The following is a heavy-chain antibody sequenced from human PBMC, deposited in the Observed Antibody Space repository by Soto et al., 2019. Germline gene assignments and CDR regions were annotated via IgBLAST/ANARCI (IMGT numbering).Heavy chain of an antibody. D-gene: IGHD3-22*01. Sequence: GGSLRLSCAASGLIFNNYAMNWVRQAPGKGLEWVSAISSGGSGGTTYYADSVQGRFTISRDNSKNTLYLQMNSLRAEDTAVYYCAKVGYDSSGYYDWGQRTLVTVSS. V-gene: IGHV3-23*01. CDR2: ISSGGSGGTT. J-gene: IGHJ4*02. CDR3: AKVGYDSSGYYD. CDR1: GLIFNNYA.